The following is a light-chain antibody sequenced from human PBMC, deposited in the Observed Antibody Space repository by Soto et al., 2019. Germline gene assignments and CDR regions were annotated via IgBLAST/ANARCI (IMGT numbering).Light chain of an antibody. CDR2: KAS. CDR3: QQYDSYWT. CDR1: QSISTY. J-gene: IGKJ1*01. V-gene: IGKV1-5*03. Sequence: DIQMTQSPSTLSASVGDRVTITCRASQSISTYLAWYQQKPGKAPKLLIYKASSLESGVPSRFSGGGSGTEFTLTISRLQPDDVATYYCQQYDSYWTFGQGTKVEIK.